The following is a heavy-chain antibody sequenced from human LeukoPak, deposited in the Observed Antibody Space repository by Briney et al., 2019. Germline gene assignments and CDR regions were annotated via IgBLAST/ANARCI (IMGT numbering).Heavy chain of an antibody. CDR3: ARTNPNDFFDY. J-gene: IGHJ4*02. D-gene: IGHD3-3*01. Sequence: SETLSLTCTVSGGSISSGGYYWSWIRQHPGKGLEWIGYIYYSGSTYYNPSLKSRVTISVDTSKNQFSLKLSSVPAADTAVYYCARTNPNDFFDYWGQGTLVTVSS. CDR2: IYYSGST. CDR1: GGSISSGGYY. V-gene: IGHV4-31*03.